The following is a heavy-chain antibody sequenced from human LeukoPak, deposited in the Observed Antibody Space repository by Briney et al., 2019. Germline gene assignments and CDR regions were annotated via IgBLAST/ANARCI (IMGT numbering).Heavy chain of an antibody. D-gene: IGHD3-10*01. CDR1: GFTFSSYS. CDR3: ARKIYGSDNYIDY. CDR2: ISSSSTTI. Sequence: PGGSLRLSCAASGFTFSSYSMNWVRQAPGKGLEWVSYISSSSTTIYYADSVKGRFTISRDNAKNSLYLQMNSLRAEDTALYYCARKIYGSDNYIDYWGQGTLVTVSS. J-gene: IGHJ4*02. V-gene: IGHV3-48*01.